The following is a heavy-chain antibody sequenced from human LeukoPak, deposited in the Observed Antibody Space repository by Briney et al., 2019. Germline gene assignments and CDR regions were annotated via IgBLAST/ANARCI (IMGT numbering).Heavy chain of an antibody. Sequence: GGSLRLSCAASGFTFSNYNFYWVRQAPGKGLEWVSSISSTSSYIYYADSMKGRFTISRDNAKNSLYLQMNSLRAEDTAVYYCAGALWSGPVYYGMDVWGQGTTVTVSS. CDR3: AGALWSGPVYYGMDV. J-gene: IGHJ6*02. CDR1: GFTFSNYN. V-gene: IGHV3-21*01. CDR2: ISSTSSYI. D-gene: IGHD3-10*01.